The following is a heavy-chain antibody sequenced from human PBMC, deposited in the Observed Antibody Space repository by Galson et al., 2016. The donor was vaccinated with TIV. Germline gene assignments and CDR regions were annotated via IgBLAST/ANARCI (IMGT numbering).Heavy chain of an antibody. CDR1: GFTFGTSA. CDR2: ISGGGGST. Sequence: SLRLSCAASGFTFGTSAMTWVRQAPGKGLEWVSAISGGGGSTYYADSVKGRFTISRDNSKNTLFLQMNSLRAEDTAVYYCTKVPSSGFSYYYGLDVWGQGTTVTVSS. CDR3: TKVPSSGFSYYYGLDV. V-gene: IGHV3-23*01. J-gene: IGHJ6*02. D-gene: IGHD3-22*01.